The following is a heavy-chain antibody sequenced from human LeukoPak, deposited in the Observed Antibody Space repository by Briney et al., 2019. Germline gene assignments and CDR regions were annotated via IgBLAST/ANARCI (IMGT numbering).Heavy chain of an antibody. CDR1: GYTISGYQ. J-gene: IGHJ4*02. CDR3: ARGAVSGTYRYLY. Sequence: ASVKVSCKASGYTISGYQIHWVRQAPGQGLEWMGWINPNSGDTKYAQKFQGRVTMTSDTSTSTVYMELSRLSSDDTAVYSCARGAVSGTYRYLYWGQGTLVTVSS. D-gene: IGHD3-16*02. CDR2: INPNSGDT. V-gene: IGHV1-2*02.